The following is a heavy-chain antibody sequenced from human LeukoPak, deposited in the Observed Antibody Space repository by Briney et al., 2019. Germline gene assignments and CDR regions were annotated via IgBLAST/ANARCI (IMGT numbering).Heavy chain of an antibody. CDR1: GFTVSSNY. V-gene: IGHV3-53*01. CDR2: IYSGGST. CDR3: ATYSSREGFDY. Sequence: GGSPRLSCAASGFTVSSNYMSWVRQAPGKGLEWVSVIYSGGSTYYADSVKGRFTISRDNSKNTLYLQMNSLRAEDTAVYYCATYSSREGFDYWGQGTLVTVSS. J-gene: IGHJ4*02. D-gene: IGHD6-13*01.